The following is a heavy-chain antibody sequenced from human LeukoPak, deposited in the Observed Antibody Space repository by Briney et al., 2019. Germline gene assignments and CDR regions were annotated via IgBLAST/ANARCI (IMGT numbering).Heavy chain of an antibody. Sequence: GASVKVSCKASGYTFTSYYMHWVRQAPGQGLEWMGGIIPIFGTANYAQKFQGRVTITADESTSTAYMELSSLRSEDTAVYYCASGGEEAYYYDSSGYYLCAFDIWGQGTMVTVSS. D-gene: IGHD3-22*01. V-gene: IGHV1-69*13. CDR2: IIPIFGTA. J-gene: IGHJ3*02. CDR1: GYTFTSYY. CDR3: ASGGEEAYYYDSSGYYLCAFDI.